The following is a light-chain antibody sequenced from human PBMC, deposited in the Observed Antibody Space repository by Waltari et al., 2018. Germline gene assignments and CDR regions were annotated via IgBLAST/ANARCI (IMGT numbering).Light chain of an antibody. CDR1: SSNIGTNY. V-gene: IGLV1-51*02. J-gene: IGLJ7*01. CDR2: ENT. CDR3: GTWDSSLSGAV. Sequence: QSVLTQPPSVSAAPGQRVPIPCPGGSSNIGTNYVSWYRQFPGTAPKLLIYENTERPSGIPGRFSGSKSGTSATLDITGLQAGDEADYYCGTWDSSLSGAVFGGGTHLTVL.